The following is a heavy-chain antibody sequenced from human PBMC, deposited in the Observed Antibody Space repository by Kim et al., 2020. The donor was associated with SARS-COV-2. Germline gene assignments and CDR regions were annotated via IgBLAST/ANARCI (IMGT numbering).Heavy chain of an antibody. CDR3: ARGLMGGPIDF. V-gene: IGHV3-20*01. D-gene: IGHD2-8*01. CDR1: GFTFNDYG. J-gene: IGHJ4*02. CDR2: IKRNGDST. Sequence: GGSLRLSCAVSGFTFNDYGMSWVRQAPGKGLEWVSGIKRNGDSTGYADSVKGRFTISRDNAKNSLYLQMNSLRAEDTALHHCARGLMGGPIDFWGQGILVTVPS.